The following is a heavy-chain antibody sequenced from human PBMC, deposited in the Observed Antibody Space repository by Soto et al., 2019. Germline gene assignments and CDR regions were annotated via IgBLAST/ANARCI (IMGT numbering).Heavy chain of an antibody. V-gene: IGHV5-51*01. J-gene: IGHJ4*02. CDR1: GYTFSNFW. CDR2: IYPGDHET. D-gene: IGHD2-21*01. Sequence: GESVKISCXCSGYTFSNFWIGWVRQLPGQGLEWMGIIYPGDHETRYSPSFLGKVTISAETSINTAYLQWSSLEASDSAFYFCARSPRGSPYFDFWGQGALVTVSS. CDR3: ARSPRGSPYFDF.